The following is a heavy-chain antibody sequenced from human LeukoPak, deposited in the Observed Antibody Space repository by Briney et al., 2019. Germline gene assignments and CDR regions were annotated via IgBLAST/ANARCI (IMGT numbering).Heavy chain of an antibody. Sequence: GGSLRLSCAASGFTFSSYSMNWVRQAPGKGREWVSSISSSSSYIYYADSVKGRFTISRDNAKNSLYLQMNSLRAEDTAVYYCARIVGATYFDYWGQGTLVTVSS. J-gene: IGHJ4*02. CDR3: ARIVGATYFDY. CDR1: GFTFSSYS. D-gene: IGHD1-26*01. V-gene: IGHV3-21*01. CDR2: ISSSSSYI.